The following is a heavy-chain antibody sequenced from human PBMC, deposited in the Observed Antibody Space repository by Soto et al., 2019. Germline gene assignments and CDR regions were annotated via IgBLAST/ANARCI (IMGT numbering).Heavy chain of an antibody. CDR1: GFTFRDYY. V-gene: IGHV3-11*05. CDR2: IDSSTKYT. Sequence: QVQLVESGGGLVRPGGSLRLSCEASGFTFRDYYMTWFRQAPGKGLEWLSYIDSSTKYTNYADSVKGRFTISRDNAKNSLYLQMNSLRADDTALYYCAREYYYTMDVWCQGTMVTVSS. CDR3: AREYYYTMDV. J-gene: IGHJ6*02.